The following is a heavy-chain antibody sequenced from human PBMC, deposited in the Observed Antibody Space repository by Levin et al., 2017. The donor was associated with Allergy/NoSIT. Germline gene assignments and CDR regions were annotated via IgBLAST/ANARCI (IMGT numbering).Heavy chain of an antibody. CDR3: ARELNPSGMDV. V-gene: IGHV3-33*01. J-gene: IGHJ6*02. CDR1: GFTFSSYG. CDR2: IWYDGSNK. Sequence: GGSLRLSCAASGFTFSSYGMHWVRQAPGKGLEWVAVIWYDGSNKYYADSVKGRFTISRDNSKNTLYLQMNSLRAEDTAVYYCARELNPSGMDVWGQGTTVTVSS. D-gene: IGHD2-8*01.